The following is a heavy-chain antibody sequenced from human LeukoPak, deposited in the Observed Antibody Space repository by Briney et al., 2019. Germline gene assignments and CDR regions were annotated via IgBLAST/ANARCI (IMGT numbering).Heavy chain of an antibody. CDR3: ARGMTWSAY. Sequence: PGGSLRLSCAASGFTFSTYWMLWVRQAPGKGLEWVANIKGGGSEKHYVDSVRGRFTISRDNAKSTLYLQMNSLRADDTALYYCARGMTWSAYWGQGTMVAVAS. J-gene: IGHJ4*02. CDR1: GFTFSTYW. V-gene: IGHV3-7*04. D-gene: IGHD2-21*02. CDR2: IKGGGSEK.